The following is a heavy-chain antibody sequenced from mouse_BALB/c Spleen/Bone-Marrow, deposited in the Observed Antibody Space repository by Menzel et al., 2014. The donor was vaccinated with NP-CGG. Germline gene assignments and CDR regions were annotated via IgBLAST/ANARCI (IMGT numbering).Heavy chain of an antibody. CDR2: ISGDGSHT. Sequence: VKLEESGGGLVKPGGSLKLSCAASGFTFSIYDMSWVRQTPQKRLEWVATISGDGSHTYYFDSVQGCFTISRDNAKNNLYLQMSSLRSEDSALYYCASPNMIARAMDYWGQGTSVTVSS. J-gene: IGHJ4*01. CDR3: ASPNMIARAMDY. V-gene: IGHV5-9-2*01. D-gene: IGHD2-4*01. CDR1: GFTFSIYD.